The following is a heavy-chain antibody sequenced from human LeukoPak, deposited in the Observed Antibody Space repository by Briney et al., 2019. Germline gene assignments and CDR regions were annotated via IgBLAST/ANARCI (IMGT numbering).Heavy chain of an antibody. CDR1: GGSISSGDYY. CDR2: IYYSGST. CDR3: ARVSVDCSGGSCYSIHYFDY. J-gene: IGHJ4*02. D-gene: IGHD2-15*01. V-gene: IGHV4-30-4*01. Sequence: SETLSLTCTVSGGSISSGDYYWSWIRQPPGKGLEWIGYIYYSGSTYYNPSLKSRVTISVDTSKNQFSLKLSSVTAADTAVYYCARVSVDCSGGSCYSIHYFDYWGRGTLVTVSS.